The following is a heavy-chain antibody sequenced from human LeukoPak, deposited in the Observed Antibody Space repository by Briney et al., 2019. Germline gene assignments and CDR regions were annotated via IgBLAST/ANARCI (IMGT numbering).Heavy chain of an antibody. J-gene: IGHJ6*02. CDR2: INSDGSST. V-gene: IGHV3-74*01. D-gene: IGHD2-2*01. CDR1: GFTFSSYW. CDR3: ARVPGQPYYYYYGMDV. Sequence: GGSLRLSCTASGFTFSSYWMHWVRQAPGKGLVWVSRINSDGSSTSYADSVKGRFTISRDNAKNTLYLQMNSLRAEDTAVYYCARVPGQPYYYYYGMDVWGQGTTVTVSS.